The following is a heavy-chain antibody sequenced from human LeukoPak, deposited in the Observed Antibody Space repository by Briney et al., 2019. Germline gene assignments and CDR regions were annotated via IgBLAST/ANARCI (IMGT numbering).Heavy chain of an antibody. Sequence: PGGSLRLSCAAVGFNFSSYWMTWVRQAPGKGLEWVANIKQDGTEKYYVDSVKGRFTISRDNAKNSLYLQMNSLRAVDTAVYFCARPTTVTMVDAFDIWGRGTMVTVSS. V-gene: IGHV3-7*04. CDR1: GFNFSSYW. CDR2: IKQDGTEK. J-gene: IGHJ3*02. D-gene: IGHD4-17*01. CDR3: ARPTTVTMVDAFDI.